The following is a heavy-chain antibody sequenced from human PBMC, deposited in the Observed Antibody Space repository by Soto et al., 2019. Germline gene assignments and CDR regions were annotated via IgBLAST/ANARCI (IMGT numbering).Heavy chain of an antibody. CDR3: ARHHLDIVVVQAASRDIDYYYYYGMDV. V-gene: IGHV5-51*01. Sequence: GEFLKFSCKCYGYSFSSYWISWVRQRPVKGMVWMGIIYPCDSDTRYSPSFQGQVTISADKSISTAYLQWSSLKASDTAMHYCARHHLDIVVVQAASRDIDYYYYYGMDVWGQGTKVTVS. D-gene: IGHD2-2*03. CDR1: GYSFSSYW. CDR2: IYPCDSDT. J-gene: IGHJ6*02.